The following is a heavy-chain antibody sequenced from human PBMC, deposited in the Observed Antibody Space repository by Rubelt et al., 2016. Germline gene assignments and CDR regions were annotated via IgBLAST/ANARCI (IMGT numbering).Heavy chain of an antibody. D-gene: IGHD6-19*01. CDR2: ISYDGSDN. V-gene: IGHV3-30*14. J-gene: IGHJ5*02. Sequence: QVHLVESGGGVVQPGRSLRLSCAASGFTFSSYGMHWVRQAPGKGLEWVAVISYDGSDNYYAGSVKGRFTISRDNSKNTLYLQMNSLRAEDTAVYYCASIAVAGRGWFDPWGQGTLVTVSS. CDR3: ASIAVAGRGWFDP. CDR1: GFTFSSYG.